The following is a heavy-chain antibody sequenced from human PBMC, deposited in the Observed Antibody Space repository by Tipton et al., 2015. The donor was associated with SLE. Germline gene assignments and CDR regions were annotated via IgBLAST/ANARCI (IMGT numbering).Heavy chain of an antibody. D-gene: IGHD2-2*01. CDR2: LRNKASGGTP. Sequence: SLRLSCIASGLTSGDFAMSWVRQAPGKGLEWVGYLRNKASGGTPEYAASVKGRFTISRDDSKNIAYLQMNSLKTEDTAVYYCTTTPTLVPAGRGDFWGQGTLVTVSS. CDR1: GLTSGDFA. J-gene: IGHJ4*02. V-gene: IGHV3-49*04. CDR3: TTTPTLVPAGRGDF.